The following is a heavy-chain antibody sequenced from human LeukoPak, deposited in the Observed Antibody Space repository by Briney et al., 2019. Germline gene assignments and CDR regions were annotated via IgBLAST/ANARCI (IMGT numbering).Heavy chain of an antibody. CDR3: ARRVQMTTVTYFDY. D-gene: IGHD4-17*01. CDR2: IYYSGST. V-gene: IGHV4-59*01. Sequence: KSSETLSLTCTVSGGSISGYYWSWIRQPPGKGLEWIGYIYYSGSTNYNPSLKSRVTISVDTSKNQFSLKLSSVTAADTAVYYCARRVQMTTVTYFDYWGQGTLVTVSS. J-gene: IGHJ4*02. CDR1: GGSISGYY.